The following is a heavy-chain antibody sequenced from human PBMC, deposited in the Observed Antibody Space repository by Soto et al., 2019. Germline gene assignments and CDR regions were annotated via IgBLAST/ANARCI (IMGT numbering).Heavy chain of an antibody. CDR1: GFTFSSYG. Sequence: GGSPRLSCAASGFTFSSYGMHWGRQGPGKGLEWVAVIWYDGSNKYYADSVKGRFTISRDNSKNTLYLQMNSLRAEDTAVYYCARDSGRDYRYYYYGMDVWGQGTTVTVSS. J-gene: IGHJ6*02. V-gene: IGHV3-33*01. CDR3: ARDSGRDYRYYYYGMDV. CDR2: IWYDGSNK. D-gene: IGHD4-17*01.